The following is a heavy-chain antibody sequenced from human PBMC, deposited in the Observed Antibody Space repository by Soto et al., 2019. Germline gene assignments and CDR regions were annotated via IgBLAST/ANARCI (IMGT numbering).Heavy chain of an antibody. CDR3: ARDLLGSRGLTDYYYYGMDV. V-gene: IGHV3-30-3*01. CDR1: GFTFSSYA. J-gene: IGHJ6*02. D-gene: IGHD2-15*01. CDR2: ISYDGSNK. Sequence: PGGSLRLSCAASGFTFSSYATHWVRQAPGKGLEWVAVISYDGSNKYYADSVKGRFTISRDNSKNTLYLQMNSLRAEDTAVYYCARDLLGSRGLTDYYYYGMDVWGQGTTVTVSS.